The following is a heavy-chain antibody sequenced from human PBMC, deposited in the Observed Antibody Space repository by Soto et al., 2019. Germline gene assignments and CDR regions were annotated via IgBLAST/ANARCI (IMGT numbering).Heavy chain of an antibody. CDR3: ARSLSPGGSYYYYYYYMDV. V-gene: IGHV3-48*01. J-gene: IGHJ6*03. Sequence: GSLRLSCAASGFTFSSYSMNWVRQAPGKGLEWVSYISSSSSTIYYADSVKGRFTISRDNAKNSLYLQMNSLRAEDTAVYYCARSLSPGGSYYYYYYYMDVWGKGTTVTVSS. CDR2: ISSSSSTI. D-gene: IGHD3-16*01. CDR1: GFTFSSYS.